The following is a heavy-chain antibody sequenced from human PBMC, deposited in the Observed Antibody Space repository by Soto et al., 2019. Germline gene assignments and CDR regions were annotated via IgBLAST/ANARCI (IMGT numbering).Heavy chain of an antibody. V-gene: IGHV3-23*01. CDR1: GFTFSSYA. J-gene: IGHJ6*02. D-gene: IGHD3-9*01. Sequence: PVGSLRLSCAASGFTFSSYAMSWVRQAPGKGLEWVSAISGSGGSTYYADSVKGRFTISRDNSKTTLYLQMNSPRAEDTAVYYCAKDPSNYDILTGYYGMGVWGQGTTVTVSS. CDR2: ISGSGGST. CDR3: AKDPSNYDILTGYYGMGV.